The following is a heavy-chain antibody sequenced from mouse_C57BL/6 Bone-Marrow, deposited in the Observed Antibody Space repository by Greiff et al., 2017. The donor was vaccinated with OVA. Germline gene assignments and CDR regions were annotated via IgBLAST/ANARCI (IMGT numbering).Heavy chain of an antibody. V-gene: IGHV5-17*01. CDR1: GFTFSDYG. D-gene: IGHD1-1*01. J-gene: IGHJ4*01. CDR3: ARNSLYYYAMDY. Sequence: EVKLVESGGGLVKPGGSLKLSCAASGFTFSDYGMHWVRQAPEKGLEWVAYISSGSSTIYYADTVKGRFTISRDNAKNTLFLQMTSLRSEDTAMYYCARNSLYYYAMDYWGQGTSVTVSS. CDR2: ISSGSSTI.